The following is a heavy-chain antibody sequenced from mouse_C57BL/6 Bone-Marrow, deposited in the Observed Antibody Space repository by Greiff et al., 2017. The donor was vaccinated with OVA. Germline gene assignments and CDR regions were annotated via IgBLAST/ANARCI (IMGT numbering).Heavy chain of an antibody. CDR1: GFTFSDYG. Sequence: EVHLVESGGGLVKPGGSLKLSCAASGFTFSDYGMHWVRQAPEKGLEWVAYISSGSSTIYYADTVKGRFTISRYNAKNTLFLQMTSLRSEDTAMYYCARNGSSYFDYWGQGTTLTVSS. J-gene: IGHJ2*01. D-gene: IGHD1-1*01. V-gene: IGHV5-17*01. CDR2: ISSGSSTI. CDR3: ARNGSSYFDY.